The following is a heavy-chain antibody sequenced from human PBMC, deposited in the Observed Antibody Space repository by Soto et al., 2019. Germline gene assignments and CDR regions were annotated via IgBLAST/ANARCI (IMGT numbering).Heavy chain of an antibody. CDR3: AQILFGRSVAGGYFYMDV. D-gene: IGHD6-19*01. CDR1: GFSLASGKVG. J-gene: IGHJ6*03. V-gene: IGHV2-26*01. Sequence: HVTLKESGPVLVKPTETLTLTCTVSGFSLASGKVGGTWIRQPPGKALEGLAHIFSTVEKSYRTSLKDRLTISEDTSKSQVVLNMTNVDPVDTATYYCAQILFGRSVAGGYFYMDVWGKVTTVTVSS. CDR2: IFSTVEK.